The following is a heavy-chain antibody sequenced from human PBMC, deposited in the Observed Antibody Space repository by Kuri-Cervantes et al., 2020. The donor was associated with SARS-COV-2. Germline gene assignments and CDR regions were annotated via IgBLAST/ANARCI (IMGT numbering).Heavy chain of an antibody. CDR3: AKKVKLAFDI. CDR1: GFTFDDYG. V-gene: IGHV3-20*04. Sequence: GGSLRLSCAASGFTFDDYGMSWVRQAPGKGLVWVSRINPDGSYTNNADSVKGRFTLSRDNAKNMLFLQMNSLRAEDTAVYYCAKKVKLAFDIWGQGTMVTVSS. D-gene: IGHD2-15*01. J-gene: IGHJ3*02. CDR2: INPDGSYT.